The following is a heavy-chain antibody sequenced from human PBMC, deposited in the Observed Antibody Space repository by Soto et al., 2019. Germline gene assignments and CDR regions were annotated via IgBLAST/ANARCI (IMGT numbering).Heavy chain of an antibody. CDR2: IWYDGSNK. CDR1: GFTFSSYG. J-gene: IGHJ4*02. D-gene: IGHD6-6*01. Sequence: GGSLRLSCAASGFTFSSYGMHWVRQAPGKGLEWVAVIWYDGSNKYYADSVKGRFTISRDNSKNTLYLQMNSLRAEDTAVYYCARDSSSPGIDYFDYWGQGTLVTVSS. CDR3: ARDSSSPGIDYFDY. V-gene: IGHV3-33*01.